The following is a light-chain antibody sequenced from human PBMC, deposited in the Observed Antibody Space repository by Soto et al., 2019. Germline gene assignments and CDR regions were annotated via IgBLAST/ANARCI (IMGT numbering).Light chain of an antibody. CDR2: KAS. J-gene: IGKJ4*01. Sequence: DIQMTQSPSTLSASVGDRVTITCRASQSISSWLAWYQQKPGKAPKLLIYKASSLESGVPSRFSGSGSGIEFTLTISSLQPDDFATYYCQQYNSYPPTFGGGTKVDIK. CDR1: QSISSW. CDR3: QQYNSYPPT. V-gene: IGKV1-5*03.